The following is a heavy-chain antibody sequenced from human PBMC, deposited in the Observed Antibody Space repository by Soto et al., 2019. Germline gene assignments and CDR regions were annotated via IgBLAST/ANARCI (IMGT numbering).Heavy chain of an antibody. CDR2: VYYTGST. V-gene: IGHV4-59*08. CDR3: AGTIFSSSGPNRGQFDY. Sequence: QVHLQESGPGLVKPSETLSLNCSVSGGHLSGYYWSWIRQPPGMGLEWIGSVYYTGSTQYNPSLKSRVNISMDRPKNQFSLKLDSVTAADTAMYFCAGTIFSSSGPNRGQFDYWGQGAQVAVSS. J-gene: IGHJ4*02. D-gene: IGHD3-22*01. CDR1: GGHLSGYY.